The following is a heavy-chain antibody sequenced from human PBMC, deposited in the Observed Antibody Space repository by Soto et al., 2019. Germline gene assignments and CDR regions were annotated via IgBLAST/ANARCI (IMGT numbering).Heavy chain of an antibody. CDR2: IKQDGSEK. CDR3: ARKGWPNWFDP. Sequence: EVQLVESGGGLVQPGGSLRLSCAASGFTFSSYWMSWVRQAPGKGLEWVANIKQDGSEKYYVDSVKGRFTISRDNAKNSLYLXXXXXXXXXXXXXXXARKGWPNWFDPXX. J-gene: IGHJ5*02. V-gene: IGHV3-7*01. D-gene: IGHD2-15*01. CDR1: GFTFSSYW.